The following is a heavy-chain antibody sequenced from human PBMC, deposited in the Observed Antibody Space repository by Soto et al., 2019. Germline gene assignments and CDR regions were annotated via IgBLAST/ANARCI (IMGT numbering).Heavy chain of an antibody. D-gene: IGHD2-15*01. V-gene: IGHV3-11*06. CDR2: ISSSSSYT. CDR1: GFTFSDYY. Sequence: QLQLVESGGALVKPGGSLRLSCAASGFTFSDYYMSWIRQAPGRGLAWVSYISSSSSYTNYADSVKGRFTISRDNDKNSLYLQMNSLRAEDTAVYYCVGARWGGSFPYYFDYWGQGTLVTVSS. J-gene: IGHJ4*02. CDR3: VGARWGGSFPYYFDY.